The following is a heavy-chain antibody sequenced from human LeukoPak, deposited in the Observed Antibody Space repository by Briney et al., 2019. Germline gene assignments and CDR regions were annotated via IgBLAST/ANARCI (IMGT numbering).Heavy chain of an antibody. CDR1: GYTFTRYG. D-gene: IGHD5-12*01. J-gene: IGHJ4*02. CDR3: ARGYSGYAPHDY. CDR2: ISGYSGKT. Sequence: ASVKVSCKASGYTFTRYGISWVRQAPGQGLEWMGWISGYSGKTNYAQKLQGRVTMTTDTSTSTAYMELRSLRSDDTAVYYCARGYSGYAPHDYWGQGTLVTVSS. V-gene: IGHV1-18*01.